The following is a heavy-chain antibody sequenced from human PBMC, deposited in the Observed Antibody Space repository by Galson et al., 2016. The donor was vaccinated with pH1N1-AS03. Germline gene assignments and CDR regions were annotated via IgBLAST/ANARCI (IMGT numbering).Heavy chain of an antibody. CDR3: ARRVDTIMEYQYYYDMDV. V-gene: IGHV4-61*02. CDR2: IYTSGRT. D-gene: IGHD5-18*01. J-gene: IGHJ6*02. Sequence: LSLTCTVSGGSISSGNYYWSWIRQPAGKGLEWIGRIYTSGRTNYNPSLKSRVTISVDTSKNQFSLKLTSVTASDTAVYYCARRVDTIMEYQYYYDMDVWGQGTTVTVSS. CDR1: GGSISSGNYY.